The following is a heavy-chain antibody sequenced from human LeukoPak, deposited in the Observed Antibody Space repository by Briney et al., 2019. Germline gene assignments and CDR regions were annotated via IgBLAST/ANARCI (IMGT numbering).Heavy chain of an antibody. Sequence: GGSLRLSCAASGFTFSSYSMTWVRQAPGKGLEWVASISDSSSYIYYADSVKGRFTVSRDNAKKSLYLQMNSLRAEDTAVYYCAELGITMIGGVWGKGTTVTISS. CDR3: AELGITMIGGV. V-gene: IGHV3-21*01. CDR1: GFTFSSYS. D-gene: IGHD3-10*02. J-gene: IGHJ6*04. CDR2: ISDSSSYI.